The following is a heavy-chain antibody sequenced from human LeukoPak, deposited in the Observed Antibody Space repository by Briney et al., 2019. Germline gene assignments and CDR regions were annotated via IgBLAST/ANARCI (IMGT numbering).Heavy chain of an antibody. CDR2: MNPNSGNT. V-gene: IGHV1-8*03. D-gene: IGHD2-15*01. Sequence: ASVKVSCKASGYTFTSYDINWVRQATGQGLEWMGWMNPNSGNTGYAQKFQGRVTITRNTSISTAYMELSSLRSEDTAVYYCARDRTHHSRCCMDVWGKGTTVTISS. CDR1: GYTFTSYD. CDR3: ARDRTHHSRCCMDV. J-gene: IGHJ6*03.